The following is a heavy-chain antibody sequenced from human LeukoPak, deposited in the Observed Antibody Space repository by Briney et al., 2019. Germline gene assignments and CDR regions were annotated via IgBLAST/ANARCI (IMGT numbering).Heavy chain of an antibody. Sequence: ASVKVSCKASGGTFSSYAISWVRQAPGQGLEWMGGIIPIFGTANYAQKFQGRVTMTRDTSTSTVYMELSSLRSEDTAVYYCARTSGTIVYEGYYYGMDVWGQGTTVTVSS. CDR3: ARTSGTIVYEGYYYGMDV. CDR1: GGTFSSYA. J-gene: IGHJ6*02. CDR2: IIPIFGTA. V-gene: IGHV1-69*05. D-gene: IGHD5/OR15-5a*01.